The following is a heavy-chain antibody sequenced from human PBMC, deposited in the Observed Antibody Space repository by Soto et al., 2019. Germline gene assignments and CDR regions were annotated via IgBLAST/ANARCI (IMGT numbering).Heavy chain of an antibody. D-gene: IGHD3-10*01. CDR1: GFTFSSYA. J-gene: IGHJ4*02. CDR3: ATRPGYKDY. V-gene: IGHV3-23*01. Sequence: EVQLLESGGGLVQPGGSLRLSCAASGFTFSSYARNWFRQAPGKGLEWVSAISGSGDSTYYADSVKGRFTISRDNSKNTLYLQRNSLRAEDTAVYYCATRPGYKDYWGQGTLVTVSS. CDR2: ISGSGDST.